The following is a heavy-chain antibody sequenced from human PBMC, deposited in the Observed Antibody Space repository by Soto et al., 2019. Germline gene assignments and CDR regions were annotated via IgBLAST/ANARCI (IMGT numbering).Heavy chain of an antibody. J-gene: IGHJ4*02. Sequence: QVQLQQWGAGLLKPSETLSLTCAVYGGSFSGYYWSWIRQPPGKGLEWIGEINHSGSTNYNPSLKSRVTISVDTSKNQISLKLSSVTAADTAVYYCARAPGIAARPIQFDYWGQGTLVTVSS. CDR1: GGSFSGYY. CDR2: INHSGST. CDR3: ARAPGIAARPIQFDY. D-gene: IGHD6-6*01. V-gene: IGHV4-34*01.